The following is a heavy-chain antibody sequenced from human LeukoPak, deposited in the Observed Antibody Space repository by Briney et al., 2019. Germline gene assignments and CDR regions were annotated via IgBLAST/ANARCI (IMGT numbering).Heavy chain of an antibody. CDR1: GFTFSSFE. Sequence: TGGSLRLSCAASGFTFSSFEMKWVRQAPGKGLEWVSYISSGGSTIYYADSVRGRFTISRDNAKNSLYLQMNSLRAEDTAVYSCARGADGVSSNSRGWFDPWGQGTLVTVSS. CDR2: ISSGGSTI. J-gene: IGHJ5*02. V-gene: IGHV3-48*03. CDR3: ARGADGVSSNSRGWFDP. D-gene: IGHD2-15*01.